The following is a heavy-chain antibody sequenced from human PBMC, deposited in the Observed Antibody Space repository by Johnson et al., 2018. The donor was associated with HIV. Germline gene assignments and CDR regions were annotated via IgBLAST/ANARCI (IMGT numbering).Heavy chain of an antibody. CDR2: ISYDGSNK. CDR3: ARCMITFGGVGGAFDI. V-gene: IGHV3-30*04. Sequence: QVQLVESGGGVVQPGRSLRLSCAASGFTFRSHAMHWVRQAPGKGLEWVAVISYDGSNKYYADSVKGRFTISRDNSKNTLYRQMNSLRAEDTAVYYCARCMITFGGVGGAFDIWGQGTMVTVSS. CDR1: GFTFRSHA. J-gene: IGHJ3*02. D-gene: IGHD3-16*01.